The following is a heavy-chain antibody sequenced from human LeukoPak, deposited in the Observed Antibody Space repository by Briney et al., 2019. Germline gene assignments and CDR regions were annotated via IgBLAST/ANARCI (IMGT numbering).Heavy chain of an antibody. CDR3: AKGPWGSYSYGFYFDY. J-gene: IGHJ4*02. V-gene: IGHV3-23*01. Sequence: GGSLRLSCAASGLTFSNYAMSWVRQAPGKGLEWGSAISGSGGSTYFADSVKGRFTISRDNSKNTLYLQMYSLRDEDTAVYYCAKGPWGSYSYGFYFDYWGQGTLVTVSS. CDR2: ISGSGGST. CDR1: GLTFSNYA. D-gene: IGHD5-18*01.